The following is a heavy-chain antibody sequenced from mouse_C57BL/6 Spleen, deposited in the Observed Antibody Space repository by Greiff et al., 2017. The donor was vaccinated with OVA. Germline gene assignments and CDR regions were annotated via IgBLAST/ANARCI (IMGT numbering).Heavy chain of an antibody. V-gene: IGHV8-12*01. Sequence: QVTLKESGPGILQSSQTLSLTCSFSGFSLSTSGMGVSWIRQPSGKGLEWLAHIYWDDDKRYNPSLKSRLTISKDTSRNQVFLKITSVDTADTATYYCARRDYYYGSSSAWFAYWGQGTLVTVSA. CDR2: IYWDDDK. D-gene: IGHD1-1*01. CDR1: GFSLSTSGMG. CDR3: ARRDYYYGSSSAWFAY. J-gene: IGHJ3*01.